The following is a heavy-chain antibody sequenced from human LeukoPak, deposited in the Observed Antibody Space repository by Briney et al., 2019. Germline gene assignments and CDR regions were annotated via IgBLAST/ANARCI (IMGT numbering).Heavy chain of an antibody. V-gene: IGHV4-34*01. CDR2: INHNGNT. CDR1: GVFFSGYY. Sequence: SETLSLTCTVYGVFFSGYYWSWIRQPPGKGLEWIGEINHNGNTNYNPSLKSRVTISVDTSKNQFSLKVSSVTAADSAVYYCARWPRERNRITVTNYYYYMDVWGRGTTVTVSS. CDR3: ARWPRERNRITVTNYYYYMDV. J-gene: IGHJ6*03. D-gene: IGHD4-11*01.